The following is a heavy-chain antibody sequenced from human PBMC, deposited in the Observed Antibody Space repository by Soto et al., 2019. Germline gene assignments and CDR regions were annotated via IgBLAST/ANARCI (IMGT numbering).Heavy chain of an antibody. Sequence: QVQLVQSGAEVKKPGSSVKVSCKASGGTFSSYTISWVRQAPGQGLEWMGRIIPILGIANYAQKFQGRVTITADKSTSAAYMEPSSLRSEDTAVYYSASDPNIAAADISLCSGFDPWGQGTLVTVSS. J-gene: IGHJ5*02. CDR2: IIPILGIA. D-gene: IGHD6-13*01. V-gene: IGHV1-69*02. CDR3: ASDPNIAAADISLCSGFDP. CDR1: GGTFSSYT.